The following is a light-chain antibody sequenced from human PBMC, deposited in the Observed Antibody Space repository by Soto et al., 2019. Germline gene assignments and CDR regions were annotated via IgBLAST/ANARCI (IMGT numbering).Light chain of an antibody. V-gene: IGLV1-47*02. CDR2: TNS. J-gene: IGLJ1*01. Sequence: QSVLTQPPSASGTPGQRVTISCSGSSSNLGTNYVYWYQQLPGTAPKLLIYTNSQRPSGVPDRFSGSKSGTSASLAISGLRSEDEAAYYCAAWDDSLSGYVFGTGTKVTVL. CDR3: AAWDDSLSGYV. CDR1: SSNLGTNY.